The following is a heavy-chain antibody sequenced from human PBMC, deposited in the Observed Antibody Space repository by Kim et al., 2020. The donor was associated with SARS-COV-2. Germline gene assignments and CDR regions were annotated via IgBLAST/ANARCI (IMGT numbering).Heavy chain of an antibody. Sequence: TYPAGSVKGRFTISRDNARNTLYLQMNSLRGDDTAVYYWARGGVARPLDYWGQGSLVTVSS. V-gene: IGHV3-23*01. D-gene: IGHD2-8*02. CDR3: ARGGVARPLDY. CDR2: T. J-gene: IGHJ4*02.